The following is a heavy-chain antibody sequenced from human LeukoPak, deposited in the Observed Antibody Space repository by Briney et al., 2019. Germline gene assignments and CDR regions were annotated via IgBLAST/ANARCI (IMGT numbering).Heavy chain of an antibody. CDR3: ARGRNYVSDYHFDV. CDR1: GVSLRGCY. CDR2: ISHEGDS. V-gene: IGHV4-34*01. D-gene: IGHD1-7*01. J-gene: IGHJ6*03. Sequence: SETLSLTCAVYGVSLRGCYWSWIRQSPEQGLEWIGEISHEGDSIYNPSLKSRLTLSVDMSKNQFSLNLRSVTAADTAVYYCARGRNYVSDYHFDVWGKGTTVIVSS.